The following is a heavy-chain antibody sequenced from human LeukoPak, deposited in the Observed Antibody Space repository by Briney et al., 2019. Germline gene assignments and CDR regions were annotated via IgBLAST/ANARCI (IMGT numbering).Heavy chain of an antibody. CDR2: INHSGST. CDR1: GGSFSGYY. CDR3: ARGSPLGYCSSTSCYTGDYFDY. V-gene: IGHV4-34*01. J-gene: IGHJ4*02. Sequence: KPSETLSLTCAVYGGSFSGYYWSWIRQPPGKGLEWIGEINHSGSTNYNPSLKSRVTISVDTSKNQFSLKLSSVTAADTAVYYCARGSPLGYCSSTSCYTGDYFDYWGQGTLVTVSS. D-gene: IGHD2-2*02.